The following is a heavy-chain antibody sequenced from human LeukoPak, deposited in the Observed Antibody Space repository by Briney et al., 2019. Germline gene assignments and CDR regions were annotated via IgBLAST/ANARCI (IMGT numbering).Heavy chain of an antibody. Sequence: PGRSLRLSCAASGFTFSSYGMHWVRQAAGKGLEWVTVIWYDGSNKYYADSVKGRFTIYRDNSKNTLYLQMNSLRAEDTAVYYCAREATSLTDAFDIWGQGTMVTVSS. J-gene: IGHJ3*02. D-gene: IGHD1-14*01. CDR2: IWYDGSNK. CDR3: AREATSLTDAFDI. CDR1: GFTFSSYG. V-gene: IGHV3-33*01.